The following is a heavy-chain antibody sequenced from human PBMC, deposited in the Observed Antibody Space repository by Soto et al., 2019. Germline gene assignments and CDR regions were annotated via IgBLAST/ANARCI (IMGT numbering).Heavy chain of an antibody. J-gene: IGHJ2*01. D-gene: IGHD3-22*01. CDR2: IFSNDQR. CDR3: AHRLHYYDSSGYSYWYFDL. Sequence: QVTLKESGPVLVKPTETLTLTCAVSAFSLTNARMGVAWIRQPPGKALEWLAHIFSNDQRSYSTSLKSRLTISKDTSKSQVVLTMTNLDPVDTGTYYCAHRLHYYDSSGYSYWYFDLWGRGTLVTVSS. V-gene: IGHV2-26*02. CDR1: AFSLTNARMG.